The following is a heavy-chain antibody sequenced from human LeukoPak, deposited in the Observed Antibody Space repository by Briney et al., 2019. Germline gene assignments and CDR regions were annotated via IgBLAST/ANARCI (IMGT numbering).Heavy chain of an antibody. V-gene: IGHV1-8*01. CDR3: ARGDHVRIYAESAFDI. CDR1: GYTFTSYD. D-gene: IGHD5/OR15-5a*01. CDR2: VSPNSGNT. J-gene: IGHJ3*02. Sequence: ASVKVSCKASGYTFTSYDINWVRQATGQGLEWMGWVSPNSGNTGYAQKFQGRVTMTRDTSTSTVYMELSSLRSEDTAVYYCARGDHVRIYAESAFDIWGQGTMVSVSS.